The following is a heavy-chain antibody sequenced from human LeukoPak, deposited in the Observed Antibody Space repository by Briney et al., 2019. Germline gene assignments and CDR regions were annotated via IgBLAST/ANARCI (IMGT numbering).Heavy chain of an antibody. Sequence: GASVKVSCKASGGTFSSYAISWVRQAPGQGLEWIGGIIPIFGTANYAQKFQGRVTITTDESTSTAYMELSSLRSEDTAVYYCARDLGGGLRYFDWLTHLGYWGQGTLVTVSS. D-gene: IGHD3-9*01. CDR2: IIPIFGTA. CDR1: GGTFSSYA. CDR3: ARDLGGGLRYFDWLTHLGY. V-gene: IGHV1-69*05. J-gene: IGHJ4*02.